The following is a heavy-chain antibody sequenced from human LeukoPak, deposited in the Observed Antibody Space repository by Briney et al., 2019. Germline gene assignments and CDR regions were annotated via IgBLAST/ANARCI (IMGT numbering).Heavy chain of an antibody. CDR3: ARGIATISGSPLDY. Sequence: PSETLSLTCTVSGGSISSGGYYWSWIRQHPGKGLEWIGYIYYSGSTYYNPSLKSRVTISVDTSKNQFSLKLSSVTAADTAVYYCARGIATISGSPLDYWGQGTLVTVSS. D-gene: IGHD5-24*01. CDR1: GGSISSGGYY. CDR2: IYYSGST. V-gene: IGHV4-31*03. J-gene: IGHJ4*02.